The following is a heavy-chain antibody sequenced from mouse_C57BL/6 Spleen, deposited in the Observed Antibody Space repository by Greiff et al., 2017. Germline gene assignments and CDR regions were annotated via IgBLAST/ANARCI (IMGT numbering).Heavy chain of an antibody. CDR1: GYSITSGYY. J-gene: IGHJ2*01. D-gene: IGHD2-3*01. CDR3: ARDDGYYGDY. V-gene: IGHV3-6*01. Sequence: DVQLQESGPGLVKPSQSLSLTCSVTGYSITSGYYWNWIRQFPGNKLEWMGYISYDGSNNYNPSLKNRISITRDTSKNQFFLKLNSVTTEDTATYYCARDDGYYGDYWGQGTTLTVSS. CDR2: ISYDGSN.